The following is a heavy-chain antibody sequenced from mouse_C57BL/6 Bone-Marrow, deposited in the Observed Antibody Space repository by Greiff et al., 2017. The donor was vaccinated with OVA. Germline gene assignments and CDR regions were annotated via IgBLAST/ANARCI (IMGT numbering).Heavy chain of an antibody. CDR2: IYPGGGYT. Sequence: VQLVESGAELVRPGTSVKMSCKASGYTFTNYWIGWAKQRPGHGLEWIGDIYPGGGYTNYNEKFKGKATLTADKSSSTAYMQFSSLTSEDSAIYYCARHGYYFDYWGQGTTLTVSS. J-gene: IGHJ2*01. CDR1: GYTFTNYW. CDR3: ARHGYYFDY. V-gene: IGHV1-63*01.